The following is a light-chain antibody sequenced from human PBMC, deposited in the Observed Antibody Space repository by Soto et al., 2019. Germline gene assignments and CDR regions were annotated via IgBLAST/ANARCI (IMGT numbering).Light chain of an antibody. Sequence: DIQLTQSPSFLSASVGDRVTITCRASQAISSYLDWYQQKPGKGPKLLIHAASTLQSGVPLRFSGSGSGTEFTLPISSLQPEDFATYYCLQLNSYPLTFGGGTEVEIK. CDR1: QAISSY. CDR3: LQLNSYPLT. V-gene: IGKV1-9*01. CDR2: AAS. J-gene: IGKJ4*01.